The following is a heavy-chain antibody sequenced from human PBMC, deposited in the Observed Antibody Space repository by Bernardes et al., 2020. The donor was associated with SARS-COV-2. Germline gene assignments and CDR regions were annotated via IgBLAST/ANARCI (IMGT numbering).Heavy chain of an antibody. CDR3: ARWRPIDY. CDR1: GGSMSGYY. Sequence: SETLSLTCTVSGGSMSGYYWSWVRQPPGKGLEWIGYIDNSGTTNHNPSLKSRVSISVDTSKNQFSLNLRSVTAADTAVYYCARWRPIDYWGQGTLVTVSS. V-gene: IGHV4-59*01. CDR2: IDNSGTT. D-gene: IGHD6-6*01. J-gene: IGHJ4*02.